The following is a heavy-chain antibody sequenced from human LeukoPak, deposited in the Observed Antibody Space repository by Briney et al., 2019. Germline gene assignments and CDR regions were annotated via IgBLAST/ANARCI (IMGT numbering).Heavy chain of an antibody. Sequence: PSETLSLTCTVSGGSISSYYWSWIRQPPGKGLEWIGYIYYSGSTNYNPSLKSRVTISVDTSKNQFSLKLSSVTAADTAVYYCARDHSGWYGFDYWGQGTLVTVSS. V-gene: IGHV4-59*01. CDR3: ARDHSGWYGFDY. CDR2: IYYSGST. D-gene: IGHD6-19*01. J-gene: IGHJ4*02. CDR1: GGSISSYY.